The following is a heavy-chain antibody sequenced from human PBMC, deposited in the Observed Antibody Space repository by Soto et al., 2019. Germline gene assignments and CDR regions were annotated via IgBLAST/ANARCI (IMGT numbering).Heavy chain of an antibody. D-gene: IGHD6-19*01. CDR1: GFTFSNDG. CDR2: IWYDGSKK. J-gene: IGHJ4*02. V-gene: IGHV3-33*01. CDR3: ARDCAGYSSGWYQRGGFDY. Sequence: QVKLVESGGGVVQPGRSLRLSCAASGFTFSNDGMHWVRQAPGKGLEWVAVIWYDGSKKYYADSVKGRFTISRDNSKNTLYLQMNSLRAEDTAVYFCARDCAGYSSGWYQRGGFDYWGQGTLVTVSS.